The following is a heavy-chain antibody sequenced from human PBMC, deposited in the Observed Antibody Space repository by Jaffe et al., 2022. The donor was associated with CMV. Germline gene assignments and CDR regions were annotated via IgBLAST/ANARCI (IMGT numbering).Heavy chain of an antibody. V-gene: IGHV3-21*01. D-gene: IGHD3-10*01. Sequence: EVQLVESGGGLVKPGGSLRLSCAASGFTFSSYSMNWVRQAPGKGLEWVSSISSSSSYIYYADSVKGRFTISRDNAKNSLYLQMNSLRAEDTAVYYCARPITESARRGMDVWGQGTTVTVSS. CDR3: ARPITESARRGMDV. CDR2: ISSSSSYI. CDR1: GFTFSSYS. J-gene: IGHJ6*02.